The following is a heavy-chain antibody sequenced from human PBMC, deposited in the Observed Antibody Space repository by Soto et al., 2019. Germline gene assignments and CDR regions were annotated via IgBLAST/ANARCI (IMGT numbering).Heavy chain of an antibody. CDR1: RDTFSSNT. J-gene: IGHJ3*01. Sequence: QVQLVQSGAEVKKPGSSVKVSCKASRDTFSSNTINWVRQAPGQGLEWMGRIIPILDITNYAQKFQRRVTLTADKSTTTAYMELRSLRSEDTAMYYCARAEDLSLQAWGQGTMVTVSS. CDR3: ARAEDLSLQA. V-gene: IGHV1-69*02. CDR2: IIPILDIT.